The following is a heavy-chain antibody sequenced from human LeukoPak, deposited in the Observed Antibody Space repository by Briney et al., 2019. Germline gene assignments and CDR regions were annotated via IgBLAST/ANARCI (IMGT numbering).Heavy chain of an antibody. CDR1: GFTFSSYS. CDR2: ISSSSSYI. CDR3: AREDRVYDILTGYYYYFDY. Sequence: GGSLRLSCAASGFTFSSYSTNWVRQAPGKGLEWVSSISSSSSYIYYADSVKGRFTISRDNAKNSLYLQMNSLRAEDTAVYYCAREDRVYDILTGYYYYFDYWGQGTLVTVSS. J-gene: IGHJ4*02. D-gene: IGHD3-9*01. V-gene: IGHV3-21*01.